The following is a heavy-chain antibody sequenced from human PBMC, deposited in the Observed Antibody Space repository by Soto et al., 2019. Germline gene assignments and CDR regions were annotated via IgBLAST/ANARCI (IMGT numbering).Heavy chain of an antibody. J-gene: IGHJ4*02. D-gene: IGHD4-4*01. Sequence: GESLKISCKGSGYSFAGYWITWVRQMPGKGLEWMGRIDPSDSQTYYSPSFRGHVTISAAKSITTVFLQWSSLRASDTAMYYCARVLGGMATVPFDYWGQGALVTVSS. CDR2: IDPSDSQT. CDR1: GYSFAGYW. V-gene: IGHV5-10-1*01. CDR3: ARVLGGMATVPFDY.